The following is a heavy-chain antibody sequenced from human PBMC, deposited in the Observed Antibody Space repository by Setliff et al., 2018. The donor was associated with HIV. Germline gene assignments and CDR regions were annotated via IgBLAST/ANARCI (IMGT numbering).Heavy chain of an antibody. CDR2: INHSGST. CDR3: VIRRNFDWLSKSGPFDD. CDR1: GDSVSDYY. Sequence: KASETLSLTCTVYGDSVSDYYWSWIRQTPGKGLEWIGEINHSGSTNYNPSLKSRLTISVDTSKNQFSLKVNFMTAADTAVYYCVIRRNFDWLSKSGPFDDWGQGTLVTVS. J-gene: IGHJ4*02. V-gene: IGHV4-34*01. D-gene: IGHD3-9*01.